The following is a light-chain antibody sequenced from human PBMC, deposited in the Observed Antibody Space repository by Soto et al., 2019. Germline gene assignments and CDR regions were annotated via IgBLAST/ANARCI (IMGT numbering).Light chain of an antibody. CDR3: QQYGSSPLT. V-gene: IGKV3-20*01. J-gene: IGKJ1*01. Sequence: EIVLTQSPGTLSLSPGERATLSCRASQRVSSSYLAWYQQQPGQAPRLLIYGASSRAPGIHDRFSDSGCGTDFTLAISIMEPEDFAVYYCQQYGSSPLTFGQGTKVEIK. CDR2: GAS. CDR1: QRVSSSY.